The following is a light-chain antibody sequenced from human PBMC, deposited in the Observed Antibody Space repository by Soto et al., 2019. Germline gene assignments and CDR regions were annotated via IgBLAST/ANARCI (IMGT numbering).Light chain of an antibody. J-gene: IGKJ4*01. CDR3: QKFNSVPP. Sequence: DVQLTQSPSSLSASVGDRVTITCRASQGINNYLAWYQQKPGKVPNLLIYAASTLQSGVPSRCSGSGSGKDFTLTISGLQHEDVSTYYGQKFNSVPPFGGGTKVEI. CDR2: AAS. V-gene: IGKV1-27*01. CDR1: QGINNY.